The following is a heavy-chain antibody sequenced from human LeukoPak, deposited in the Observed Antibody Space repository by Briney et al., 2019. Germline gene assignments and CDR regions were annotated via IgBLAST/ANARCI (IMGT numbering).Heavy chain of an antibody. Sequence: ESGPTLVKPTQTLTLTCTFSGFSLNTSEVGVAWVRQSPGKALEWLALIYWDDNKRYSPSLKSRFTITKDTSNNQVVLTMTNVGPVDTATYYCARLTSSWYAYYYYMDVWGKGTTVTVS. J-gene: IGHJ6*03. CDR2: IYWDDNK. CDR3: ARLTSSWYAYYYYMDV. V-gene: IGHV2-5*02. D-gene: IGHD6-13*01. CDR1: GFSLNTSEVG.